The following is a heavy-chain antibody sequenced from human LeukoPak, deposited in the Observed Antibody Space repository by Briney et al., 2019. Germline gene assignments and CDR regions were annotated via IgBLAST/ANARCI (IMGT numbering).Heavy chain of an antibody. CDR3: ARDVLLRNWFDP. CDR2: INIDGSSI. Sequence: GGSLRLSCAASGFTLNKYWMHWVRQAPGKGLVWVSRINIDGSSISYADSMRGRFTISRDNAKNSLYLQMNSLRAEDTAVYYCARDVLLRNWFDPWGQGTLVTVSS. CDR1: GFTLNKYW. J-gene: IGHJ5*02. V-gene: IGHV3-74*01. D-gene: IGHD3-10*01.